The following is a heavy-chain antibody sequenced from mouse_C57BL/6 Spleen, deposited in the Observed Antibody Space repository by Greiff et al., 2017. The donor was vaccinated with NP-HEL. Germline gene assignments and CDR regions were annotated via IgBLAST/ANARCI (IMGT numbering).Heavy chain of an antibody. CDR1: GCTFTDYY. CDR2: INPNNGGT. J-gene: IGHJ2*01. CDR3: ARDGSNWYYFDY. V-gene: IGHV1-19*01. Sequence: EVQVVESGPALVKPGASVKMSCKASGCTFTDYYMNWVKQSHGKSLEWIGIINPNNGGTSYNQKFKGKATLTVDKSSNTAYMELNSLTSEDSAVYYCARDGSNWYYFDYWGQGTTLTVSS. D-gene: IGHD1-1*01.